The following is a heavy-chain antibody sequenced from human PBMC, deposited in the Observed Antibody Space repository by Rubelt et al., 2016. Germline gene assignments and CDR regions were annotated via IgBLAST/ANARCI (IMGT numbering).Heavy chain of an antibody. CDR3: ARETSDESTALDY. CDR1: GYTFTSWH. V-gene: IGHV1-18*01. D-gene: IGHD2-8*02. Sequence: QVQLVQSGAEVKKPGASVKVSCKASGYTFTSWHITWVRQAPGQGLECMGRISAYNGMTYYTQDTPGRVIMTTDPSTNPAYIELPSLLSDDTAVYYCARETSDESTALDYWGQGTLVTVSS. J-gene: IGHJ4*02. CDR2: ISAYNGMT.